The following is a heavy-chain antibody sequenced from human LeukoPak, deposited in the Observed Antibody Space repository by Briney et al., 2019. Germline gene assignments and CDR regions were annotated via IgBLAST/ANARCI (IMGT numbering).Heavy chain of an antibody. J-gene: IGHJ5*02. CDR1: GGSISRCH. CDR3: AIGGQWLETNCFAP. Sequence: PSETLSLTCTVSGGSISRCHWSWMRQPPGKGLEWIGYIYYSGSTNYNPSLKSRVTISVDTSKSQFFLKANSVTAADTAVYYCAIGGQWLETNCFAPWGQGTLVSVSS. CDR2: IYYSGST. D-gene: IGHD6-19*01. V-gene: IGHV4-59*01.